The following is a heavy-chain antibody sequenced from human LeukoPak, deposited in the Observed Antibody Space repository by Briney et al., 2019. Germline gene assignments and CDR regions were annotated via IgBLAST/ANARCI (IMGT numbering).Heavy chain of an antibody. CDR3: AKAIHQKDIVSAGRDY. D-gene: IGHD2-15*01. CDR1: GFTVSGNY. J-gene: IGHJ4*02. Sequence: QPGGSLRLSCAVSGFTVSGNYMSWVRQAPGKGLEWVSAISGSGGSTYYADSVKGRFTISRDNSKNTLYLQMNSLRAEDTAVYYCAKAIHQKDIVSAGRDYWGQGTLVTVSS. V-gene: IGHV3-23*01. CDR2: ISGSGGST.